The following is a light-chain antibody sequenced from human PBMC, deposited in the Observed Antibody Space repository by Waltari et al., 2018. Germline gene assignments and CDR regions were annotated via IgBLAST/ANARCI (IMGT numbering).Light chain of an antibody. Sequence: EIVMTQSPATLSVSPGERATLSCRASQSVSSNLAWYQQKPGQAPRLLSYGASTRATGIPARCSGSGSGTEFTLTIRSMQSEDFAVYYCQQYNNWPAFTFGPGTKVDIK. CDR3: QQYNNWPAFT. V-gene: IGKV3-15*01. CDR2: GAS. J-gene: IGKJ3*01. CDR1: QSVSSN.